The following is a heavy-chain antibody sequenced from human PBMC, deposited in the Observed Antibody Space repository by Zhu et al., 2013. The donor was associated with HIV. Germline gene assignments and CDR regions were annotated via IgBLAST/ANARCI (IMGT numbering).Heavy chain of an antibody. CDR3: ARAPIVVVPAALTYYYYYMDV. Sequence: QVQLVQSGAEVKKPGASVKVSCEVSGYTFTSHYLHWVRQAPGQGLEWMGWINPNSGDTNYAQKFQGRVTMTRDTSIRTGYMELSGLTSDDTAVYYCARAPIVVVPAALTYYYYYMDVWGKGTTVIV. CDR2: INPNSGDT. V-gene: IGHV1-2*02. CDR1: GYTFTSHY. D-gene: IGHD2-2*01. J-gene: IGHJ6*03.